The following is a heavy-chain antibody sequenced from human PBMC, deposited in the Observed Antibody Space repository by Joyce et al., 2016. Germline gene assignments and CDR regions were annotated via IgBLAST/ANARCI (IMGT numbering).Heavy chain of an antibody. CDR3: VRVPGDVWSGPVA. CDR2: VSYRGTT. V-gene: IGHV4-39*07. D-gene: IGHD3-3*01. CDR1: SGSITTTPPY. Sequence: QQHLQESGPGLLKPSETLTLTCSLSSGSITTTPPYWGWVRQPPGKALEWIGSVSYRGTTHYSPSLESRVTISSNTSQTSFALKLNSVNAADTAVYFCVRVPGDVWSGPVAWGQGVLVTVSS. J-gene: IGHJ5*02.